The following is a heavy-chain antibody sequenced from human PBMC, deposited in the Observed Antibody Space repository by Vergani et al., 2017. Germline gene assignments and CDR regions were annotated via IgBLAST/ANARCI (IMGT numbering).Heavy chain of an antibody. Sequence: QVQLVQSGAEVKKPGASVKVSCQASGYTFSSYGINWVRQATGQGLEWMGWMNLNSGNTGYAQKFQGRVTMTRNTSIGTAYMELSSLRSEDTAVYYCAGAKTLTGGKYYFDYWGQGTLVTVSS. CDR2: MNLNSGNT. CDR1: GYTFSSYG. CDR3: AGAKTLTGGKYYFDY. J-gene: IGHJ4*02. D-gene: IGHD3-16*01. V-gene: IGHV1-8*01.